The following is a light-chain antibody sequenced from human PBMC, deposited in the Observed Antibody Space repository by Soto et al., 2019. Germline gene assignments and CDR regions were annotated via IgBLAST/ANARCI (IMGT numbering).Light chain of an antibody. Sequence: QSALPQPASVSGSPGQSITISCTGTSSDVGGYNYVSWYQQHPGIAPKLLIYGVTNRPSGVSTRFSGSKSGNTASLTISGLQAEDEADYHCSSYPSASTLLYLFGTGTKLTVL. CDR2: GVT. J-gene: IGLJ1*01. CDR3: SSYPSASTLLYL. CDR1: SSDVGGYNY. V-gene: IGLV2-14*01.